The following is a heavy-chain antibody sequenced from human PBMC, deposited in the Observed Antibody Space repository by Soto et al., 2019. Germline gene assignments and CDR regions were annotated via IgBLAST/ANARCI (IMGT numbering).Heavy chain of an antibody. CDR1: GYTFTSYA. V-gene: IGHV1-3*01. D-gene: IGHD2-8*01. Sequence: ASVKVSCKASGYTFTSYAMHWVREAPGQRLEWMGWINAGNGNTKYSQKFQGRVTITRDTSASTAYMELSSLRSEDTAVYYCARDYCTNGVCYPYFDYWGQGTLVTVSS. J-gene: IGHJ4*02. CDR2: INAGNGNT. CDR3: ARDYCTNGVCYPYFDY.